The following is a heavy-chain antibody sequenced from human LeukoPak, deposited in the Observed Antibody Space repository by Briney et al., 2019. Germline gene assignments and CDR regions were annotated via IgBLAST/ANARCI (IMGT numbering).Heavy chain of an antibody. D-gene: IGHD2-8*02. V-gene: IGHV3-48*03. Sequence: PGGSLRLSCAASGFTFSSYEMNWVRQAPGKGLEWVSYISSSGSTMYYADSVKGRFTISRDNAKNSLYLQMNSLRAEDTAIYYCATYRQVLLPFESWGQGTLVTVSS. J-gene: IGHJ4*02. CDR3: ATYRQVLLPFES. CDR2: ISSSGSTM. CDR1: GFTFSSYE.